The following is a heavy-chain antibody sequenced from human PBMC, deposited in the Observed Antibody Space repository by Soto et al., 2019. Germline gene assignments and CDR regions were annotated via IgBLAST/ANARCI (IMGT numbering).Heavy chain of an antibody. Sequence: GGSLRLSCAASGFTFSSYAMSWVRQAPGKGLEWVSAISGSGGSTYYADSVKGRFTISRDNSKNTRYLQMNSLRAEDTAVYYCAKDRIYYYDSSGYYDAFDIWGQGTMVTVSS. D-gene: IGHD3-22*01. J-gene: IGHJ3*02. CDR2: ISGSGGST. CDR3: AKDRIYYYDSSGYYDAFDI. CDR1: GFTFSSYA. V-gene: IGHV3-23*01.